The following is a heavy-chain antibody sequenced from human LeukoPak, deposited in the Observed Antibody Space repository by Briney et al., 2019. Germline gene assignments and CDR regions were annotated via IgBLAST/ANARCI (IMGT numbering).Heavy chain of an antibody. CDR3: VKGSTRYFDWLSFDY. CDR1: GFTFGDYT. V-gene: IGHV3-43*01. Sequence: GGSLRLSCAASGFTFGDYTMHWVRQAPGKGREGVSVISWDGSSAHYGDSVKGRFTISRDNSKNSLYLQMNSLRTEDTALYYCVKGSTRYFDWLSFDYWGQGTLVTVSS. D-gene: IGHD3-9*01. CDR2: ISWDGSSA. J-gene: IGHJ4*02.